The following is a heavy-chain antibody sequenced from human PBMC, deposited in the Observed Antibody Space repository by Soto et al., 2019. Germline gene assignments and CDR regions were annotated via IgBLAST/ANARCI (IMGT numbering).Heavy chain of an antibody. CDR1: GFTFSTYW. Sequence: EVQLVESGGGLVQPGGSLRLSCAASGFTFSTYWMSWVRQAPGKGLEWVANIKQDGSEKWYVDSVKGRFTISRDNAKKSLILQMNSLRVEDTAVYYCARGYYDDSSGSLSDAFDVWGRGTMVTVSS. V-gene: IGHV3-7*04. J-gene: IGHJ3*01. CDR3: ARGYYDDSSGSLSDAFDV. CDR2: IKQDGSEK. D-gene: IGHD3-22*01.